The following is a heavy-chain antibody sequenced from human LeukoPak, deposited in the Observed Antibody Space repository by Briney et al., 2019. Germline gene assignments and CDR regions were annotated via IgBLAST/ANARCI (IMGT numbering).Heavy chain of an antibody. CDR1: GYSFTSYW. CDR2: IYPGDSDT. Sequence: GESLKISCKGSGYSFTSYWIGWVRQMPGKGLEWMGIIYPGDSDTRYSPSFQGQVTISADRSISTAYLQWSSLKASDTAMYYCARLYLTVPPARLPDYWGQGTLVTVSS. CDR3: ARLYLTVPPARLPDY. D-gene: IGHD2-15*01. V-gene: IGHV5-51*01. J-gene: IGHJ4*02.